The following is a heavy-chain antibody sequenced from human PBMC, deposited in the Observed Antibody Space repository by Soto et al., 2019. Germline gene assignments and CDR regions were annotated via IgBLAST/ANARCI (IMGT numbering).Heavy chain of an antibody. D-gene: IGHD3-10*01. CDR2: IIPIFGTA. V-gene: IGHV1-69*12. CDR3: ARDQYHYYGSGSYYNGEGMDV. J-gene: IGHJ6*02. Sequence: QVQLVQSGAEVKKPGSSVKVSCKASGGTFSSYAISWVRQAPGQGLEWMGGIIPIFGTANYAQKFQGRVTITADESTSTAYMELSSLRSEDTAVYYCARDQYHYYGSGSYYNGEGMDVWGQGTTVTVSS. CDR1: GGTFSSYA.